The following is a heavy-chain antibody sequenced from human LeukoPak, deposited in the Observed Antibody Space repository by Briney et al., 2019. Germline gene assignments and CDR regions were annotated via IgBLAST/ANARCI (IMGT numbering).Heavy chain of an antibody. CDR1: GFKFDYKG. Sequence: PGGSLRLSCAASGFKFDYKGMSWVRQPGKRVEWGSGINGNGGSTSYADSVKGRFTVSRDNAKKSLYLQINSLRAEDTALYHCARGSMAGTPYYFDHWGRGTLVTVSS. J-gene: IGHJ4*02. D-gene: IGHD6-19*01. CDR3: ARGSMAGTPYYFDH. CDR2: INGNGGST. V-gene: IGHV3-20*01.